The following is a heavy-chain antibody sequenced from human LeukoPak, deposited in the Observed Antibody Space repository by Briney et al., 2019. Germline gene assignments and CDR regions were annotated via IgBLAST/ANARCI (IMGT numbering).Heavy chain of an antibody. CDR3: ARRGNILSGYYQF. Sequence: SETLSLTCTVSGVSISSSSYYWGWIRQPPGKGLEWIGSIYYSGTTYYNPSLKSRVTISVDTSKNQFSLKLSSVTAADTAVYYCARRGNILSGYYQFWGQGTLVTVSS. CDR2: IYYSGTT. CDR1: GVSISSSSYY. D-gene: IGHD3-9*01. V-gene: IGHV4-39*01. J-gene: IGHJ4*02.